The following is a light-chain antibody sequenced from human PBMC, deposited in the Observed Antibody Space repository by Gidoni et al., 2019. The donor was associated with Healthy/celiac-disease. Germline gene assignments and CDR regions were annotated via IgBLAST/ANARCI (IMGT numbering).Light chain of an antibody. V-gene: IGKV3-20*01. CDR3: QQYGSSFT. CDR1: QSVSSSY. CDR2: GAS. Sequence: DIVLTQSPGTLSLSPGERATLSCRASQSVSSSYLAWYQQKPGQAPRLLIYGASSRATGIPDRVSGSGSGTDFTLTISRLEPEDLAVYYCQQYGSSFTFGPGTKVDIK. J-gene: IGKJ3*01.